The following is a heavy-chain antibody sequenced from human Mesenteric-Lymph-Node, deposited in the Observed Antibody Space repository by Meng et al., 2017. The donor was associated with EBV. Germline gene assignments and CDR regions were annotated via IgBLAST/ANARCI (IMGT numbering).Heavy chain of an antibody. CDR2: INVANGNT. J-gene: IGHJ5*02. CDR1: GYTFTSYV. D-gene: IGHD4-17*01. CDR3: ATERYGDYTVVTWFDP. V-gene: IGHV1-3*01. Sequence: VQVVQCGGEVKKPGGSVKVSWNASGYTFTSYVMHWVRQAPRQRLEWMGWINVANGNTKYSQKFQGRVTITRDTSASTAYMELSGLRSEDTAMYYCATERYGDYTVVTWFDPWGQGTLVTVSS.